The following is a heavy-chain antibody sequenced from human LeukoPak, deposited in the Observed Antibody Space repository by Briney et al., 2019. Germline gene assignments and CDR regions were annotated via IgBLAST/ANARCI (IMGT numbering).Heavy chain of an antibody. CDR2: INHSGST. D-gene: IGHD6-13*01. J-gene: IGHJ4*02. Sequence: SETLSLTCAVYGGSFSGYYWSWIRQPPGKGLEWIGEINHSGSTNYNPSLKSRVTISVDTSKNQFSLKLSSVTAADTAVYYCARGAGRYSSSWYEDYFDYWGQGTLVTVSS. CDR3: ARGAGRYSSSWYEDYFDY. CDR1: GGSFSGYY. V-gene: IGHV4-34*01.